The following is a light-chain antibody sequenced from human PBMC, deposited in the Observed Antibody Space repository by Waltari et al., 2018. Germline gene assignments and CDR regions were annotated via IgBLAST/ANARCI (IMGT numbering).Light chain of an antibody. CDR2: DVK. V-gene: IGLV2-14*03. Sequence: WFQQHPGKAPKMLTRDVKQRPAVVSDRLTGSKSGYTASLTISALQAEDEADYYCSSYTRRSTLIFGGGTKVTVL. CDR3: SSYTRRSTLI. J-gene: IGLJ2*01.